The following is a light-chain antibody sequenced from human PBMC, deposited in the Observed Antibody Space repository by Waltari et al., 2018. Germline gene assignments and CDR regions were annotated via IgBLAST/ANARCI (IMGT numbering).Light chain of an antibody. CDR3: QQYGKSPIT. CDR2: GSS. CDR1: QSVGSTS. V-gene: IGKV3-20*01. J-gene: IGKJ5*01. Sequence: VVLTQSPGTLSLSPGETVTLTCRASQSVGSTSTAWYQQKPGQAPRLLIYGSSRSAPGVPDRFSARGSGTDFALTITSLDPEDFAVYLCQQYGKSPITFGQGTRLEVK.